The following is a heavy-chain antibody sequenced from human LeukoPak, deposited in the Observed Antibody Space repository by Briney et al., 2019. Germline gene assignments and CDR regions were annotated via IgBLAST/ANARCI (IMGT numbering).Heavy chain of an antibody. CDR2: ISAYNGNT. CDR1: GYTFTSYD. V-gene: IGHV1-18*01. CDR3: AREVEMATTDY. J-gene: IGHJ4*02. Sequence: ASVKVSCKASGYTFTSYDINWVRQATGQGLEWMGWISAYNGNTNYAQKLQGRVTMTTDTSTSTAYMELRSLRSDDTAVYYCAREVEMATTDYWGQGTLVTVSS. D-gene: IGHD5-24*01.